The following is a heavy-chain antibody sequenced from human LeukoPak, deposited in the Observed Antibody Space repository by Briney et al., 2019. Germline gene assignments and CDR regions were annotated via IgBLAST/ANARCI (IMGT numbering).Heavy chain of an antibody. D-gene: IGHD5/OR15-5a*01. V-gene: IGHV4-61*02. Sequence: SETLSLTYTVSGGSISSGSYYWSWIRQPAGKGLEWIGRIYTTGSTNYNPSLKSRVTISIDTSKNQFSLKLSSVTAADTAVYYCARVSGDYWGQGTLVTVSS. J-gene: IGHJ4*02. CDR1: GGSISSGSYY. CDR3: ARVSGDY. CDR2: IYTTGST.